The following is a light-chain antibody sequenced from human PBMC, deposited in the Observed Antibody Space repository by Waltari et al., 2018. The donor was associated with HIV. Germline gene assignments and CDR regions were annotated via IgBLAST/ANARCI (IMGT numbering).Light chain of an antibody. Sequence: QSELTQPASVSGTPGQTVTFSCSGGRSNIGSNTVNWYRQFPGAAPTLLLYSNNQRTSGVPDRFSGSKSGTSDSLAISGLQSGDEADYYCAAWDDSLNVYLFGPGTKATVL. CDR2: SNN. CDR1: RSNIGSNT. J-gene: IGLJ1*01. CDR3: AAWDDSLNVYL. V-gene: IGLV1-44*01.